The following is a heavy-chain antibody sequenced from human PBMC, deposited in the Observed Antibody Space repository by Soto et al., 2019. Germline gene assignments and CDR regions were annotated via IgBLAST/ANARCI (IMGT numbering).Heavy chain of an antibody. CDR1: GYTFTSYG. CDR2: ISAYNGNT. J-gene: IGHJ6*02. CDR3: AINLYYSSISHYPATDPMRMRTYYYGMDV. V-gene: IGHV1-18*04. D-gene: IGHD3-10*01. Sequence: GASVKVSCKASGYTFTSYGISGVRQAPGQGLEWMGWISAYNGNTNYAQKLQGRVTMTTDTSTSTAYMELRSLRSDDTAVYYCAINLYYSSISHYPATDPMRMRTYYYGMDVCGQRITVTVSS.